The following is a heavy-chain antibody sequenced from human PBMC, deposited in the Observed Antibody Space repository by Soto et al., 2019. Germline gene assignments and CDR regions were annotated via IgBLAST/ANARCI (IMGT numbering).Heavy chain of an antibody. CDR1: GGSFSGYY. Sequence: SETLSLTCAVYGGSFSGYYWSWIRQPPGKGLEWIGEINHSGSTNYNPSHKSRVTISVDTSKNQFSLKLSSVTAADTAVYYCARVPSLGYCSGGSGYGGSRWTLDYWGQGTLVTVSS. D-gene: IGHD2-15*01. V-gene: IGHV4-34*01. J-gene: IGHJ4*02. CDR3: ARVPSLGYCSGGSGYGGSRWTLDY. CDR2: INHSGST.